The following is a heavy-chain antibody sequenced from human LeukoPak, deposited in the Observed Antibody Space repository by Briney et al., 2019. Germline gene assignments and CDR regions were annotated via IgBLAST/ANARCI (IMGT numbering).Heavy chain of an antibody. D-gene: IGHD3-22*01. J-gene: IGHJ4*02. CDR3: ARGGSGWAYYYDSSGYYLDY. Sequence: SETLSLTCTVSGGSISSYYWSWIRQPPGKELEWIGYIYYSGSTNYNPSLKSRVTISVDTSKNQFSLKLSSVTAADTAVYYCARGGSGWAYYYDSSGYYLDYWGQGTLVTVSS. CDR2: IYYSGST. CDR1: GGSISSYY. V-gene: IGHV4-59*08.